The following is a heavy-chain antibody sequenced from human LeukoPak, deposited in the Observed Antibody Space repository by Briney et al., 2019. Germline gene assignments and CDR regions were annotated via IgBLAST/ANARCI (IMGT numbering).Heavy chain of an antibody. Sequence: GGSLRLSCAASGFTFSSYAMHWVRQAPGKGLEWVAVISYDGSNKYYADSVKGRFTISRDNSKNTLYLRMNSLRAEDTAVYYCARGGYCSGGSCYRYAFDIWGQGTMATVSS. CDR3: ARGGYCSGGSCYRYAFDI. CDR2: ISYDGSNK. CDR1: GFTFSSYA. D-gene: IGHD2-15*01. J-gene: IGHJ3*02. V-gene: IGHV3-30*04.